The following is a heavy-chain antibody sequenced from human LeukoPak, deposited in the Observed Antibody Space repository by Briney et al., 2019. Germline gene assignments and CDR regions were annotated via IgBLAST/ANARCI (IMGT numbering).Heavy chain of an antibody. Sequence: PGGSLRLSCAASGFTFSSYGMSWVRQAPGKGLEWVSAISGRGGSTYYADSVKGRFTISRDNAKNTLYLQMNSLRAEDTAVYYCARESAAAGTLDYYYYMDVWGKGTTVTISS. V-gene: IGHV3-23*01. CDR3: ARESAAAGTLDYYYYMDV. J-gene: IGHJ6*03. D-gene: IGHD6-13*01. CDR2: ISGRGGST. CDR1: GFTFSSYG.